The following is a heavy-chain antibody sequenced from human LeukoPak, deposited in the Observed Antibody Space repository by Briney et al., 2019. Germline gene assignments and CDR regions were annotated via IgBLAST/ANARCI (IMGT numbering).Heavy chain of an antibody. CDR2: IYFDGST. CDR3: ARRSHCTGSSCPSV. V-gene: IGHV4-39*01. D-gene: IGHD2-15*01. Sequence: PSETLSLTCTISGDSIGSSHYYWVWIRQRPGKGLEWVGSIYFDGSTYYNPALKSRVTIFSDTSKVQSSLKLSSVTATDTAVYYCARRSHCTGSSCPSVWGQGTTVTVSS. J-gene: IGHJ6*02. CDR1: GDSIGSSHYY.